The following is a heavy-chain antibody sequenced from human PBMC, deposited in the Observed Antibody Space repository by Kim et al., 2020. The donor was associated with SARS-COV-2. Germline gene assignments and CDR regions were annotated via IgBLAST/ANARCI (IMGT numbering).Heavy chain of an antibody. V-gene: IGHV4-34*01. D-gene: IGHD2-2*01. J-gene: IGHJ5*02. CDR3: ARGLPNGDGPMPIVVVPAAYPKNWFDP. CDR1: GGSFSGYY. CDR2: INHSGST. Sequence: SETLSLTCAVYGGSFSGYYWSWIRQPPGKGLEWIGEINHSGSTNYNPSLKSRVTISVDTSKNQFSLKLSSVTAADTAVYYCARGLPNGDGPMPIVVVPAAYPKNWFDPWGQGTLVTVSS.